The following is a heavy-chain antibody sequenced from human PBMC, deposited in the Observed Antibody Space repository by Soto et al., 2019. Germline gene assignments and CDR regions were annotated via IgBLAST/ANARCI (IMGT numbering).Heavy chain of an antibody. J-gene: IGHJ4*02. CDR2: INPNSGGT. CDR1: GYTFTGYY. Sequence: ASVKVSCKASGYTFTGYYMHWVRQAPGQGLEWMGWINPNSGGTNYAQKFQGRVTMTRDTSISTAYMELNRLRSDDTAVYYCARLNGGSWYGQSDYYFDYWGQGTLVTVSS. V-gene: IGHV1-2*02. CDR3: ARLNGGSWYGQSDYYFDY. D-gene: IGHD6-13*01.